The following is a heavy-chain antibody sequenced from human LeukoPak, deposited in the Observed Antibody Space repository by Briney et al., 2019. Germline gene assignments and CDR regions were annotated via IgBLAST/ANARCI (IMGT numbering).Heavy chain of an antibody. J-gene: IGHJ5*02. Sequence: PGGSLRLSCAASGFTFSSYAMGWVRQAPGKGLEWVSTIGGSGDGTYYADSVKGRFTISRDNSRNTLSLQMNSLRAKDTAVYYCAKRYYYDTSGNPGGLDPWGQGTLVTVSS. CDR3: AKRYYYDTSGNPGGLDP. D-gene: IGHD3-22*01. V-gene: IGHV3-23*01. CDR1: GFTFSSYA. CDR2: IGGSGDGT.